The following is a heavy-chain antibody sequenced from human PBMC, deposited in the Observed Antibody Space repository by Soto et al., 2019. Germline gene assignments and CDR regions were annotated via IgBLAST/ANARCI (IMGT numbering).Heavy chain of an antibody. CDR2: ISWNSGSI. Sequence: LRLSCAASGFTFDDYAMHWVRQAPGKGLEWVSGISWNSGSIGYADSVKGRFTISRDNAKSSLYLQMNSLRAEDTALYYCAKGFQWELLDYFDYWGQGTLVTVSS. V-gene: IGHV3-9*01. CDR3: AKGFQWELLDYFDY. CDR1: GFTFDDYA. D-gene: IGHD1-26*01. J-gene: IGHJ4*02.